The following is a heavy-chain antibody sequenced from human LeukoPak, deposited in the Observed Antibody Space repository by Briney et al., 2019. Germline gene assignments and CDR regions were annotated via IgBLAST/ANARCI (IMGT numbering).Heavy chain of an antibody. V-gene: IGHV4-39*01. J-gene: IGHJ3*02. CDR1: GDSISSSTQY. CDR3: AGPRIEVIAYDAFDI. Sequence: SETLSLTCTVSGDSISSSTQYWGWIRQPPGKGLEWLGIIYYSGSNYYNPPLKSRVTISVDTSKNQFSLNLNSVTAADTAVYYCAGPRIEVIAYDAFDIWGQGTVVTVSS. CDR2: IYYSGSN. D-gene: IGHD2-21*01.